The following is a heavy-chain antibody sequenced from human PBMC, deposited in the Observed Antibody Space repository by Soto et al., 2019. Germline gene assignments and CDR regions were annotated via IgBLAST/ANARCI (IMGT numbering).Heavy chain of an antibody. V-gene: IGHV1-46*01. D-gene: IGHD5-12*01. CDR2: INPTGTMT. J-gene: IGHJ3*02. CDR1: GYTFITSYY. Sequence: ASVKVSCKASGYTFITSYYTHWVRQAPGQGLEWMGIINPTGTMTKYSERFQGRLTMTRDTSTSTDYMELSTLTSEDTAVYFCARDTGYDHDAFDIWG. CDR3: ARDTGYDHDAFDI.